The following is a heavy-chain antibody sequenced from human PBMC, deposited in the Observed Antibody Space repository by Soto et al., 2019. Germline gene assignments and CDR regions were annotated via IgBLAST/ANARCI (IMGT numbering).Heavy chain of an antibody. CDR1: GFTFSSYA. J-gene: IGHJ3*02. Sequence: EVQLLESGGGLVQPGGSLRLSCAASGFTFSSYAMSWVRQAPGKGLAWVSAISGSGGSTYYADSVKGRFTISRDNSKNTLYLQMNSLRAEDTAVYYCANVGITIFGVVIMGPLDAFDIWGQGTMVTVSS. CDR2: ISGSGGST. V-gene: IGHV3-23*01. D-gene: IGHD3-3*01. CDR3: ANVGITIFGVVIMGPLDAFDI.